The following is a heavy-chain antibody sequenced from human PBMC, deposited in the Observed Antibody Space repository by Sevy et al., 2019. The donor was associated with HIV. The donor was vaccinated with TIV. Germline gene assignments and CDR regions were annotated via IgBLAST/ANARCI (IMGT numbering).Heavy chain of an antibody. V-gene: IGHV3-21*01. J-gene: IGHJ4*02. CDR2: ISSSSSYI. CDR3: ARLESCSSTSCYTGGFDY. CDR1: GFTFSSYS. D-gene: IGHD2-2*02. Sequence: GGSLRLSCAASGFTFSSYSMNWVHQAPGKGLEWVSSISSSSSYIYYADSVKGRFTISRDNAKNSLYLQMNSLRAEDTAVYYCARLESCSSTSCYTGGFDYWGQGTLVTVSS.